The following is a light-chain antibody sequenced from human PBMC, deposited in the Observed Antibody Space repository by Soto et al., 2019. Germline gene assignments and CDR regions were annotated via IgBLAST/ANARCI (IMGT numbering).Light chain of an antibody. CDR2: AAS. CDR1: QSTSSW. J-gene: IGKJ3*01. Sequence: DIQMTQSPSSVSASVGDRVTITCRASQSTSSWLAWYQQKPGKAPNLLIYAASSLQSGVPSRFSGSGSGTDFTLTISSLQPEDFATYYCQQANSFPFTFGPGTKVDIK. CDR3: QQANSFPFT. V-gene: IGKV1-12*01.